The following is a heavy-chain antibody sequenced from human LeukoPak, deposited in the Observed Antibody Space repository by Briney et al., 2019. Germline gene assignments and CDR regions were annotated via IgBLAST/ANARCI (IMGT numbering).Heavy chain of an antibody. CDR3: ARSSSRGDGYNP. Sequence: PSETLSLTCTVSGGSISNYYWNWIRQPPGKGLEWIGYIYYSGTTNYNPSLKSRVSMSVDTSKNQFSLKLSSVTAADTAVYYCARSSSRGDGYNPWGQGTLVTVSS. D-gene: IGHD5-24*01. J-gene: IGHJ5*02. V-gene: IGHV4-59*01. CDR1: GGSISNYY. CDR2: IYYSGTT.